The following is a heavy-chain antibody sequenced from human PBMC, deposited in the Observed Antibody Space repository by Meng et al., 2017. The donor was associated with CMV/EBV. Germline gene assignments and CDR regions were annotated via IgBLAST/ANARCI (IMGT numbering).Heavy chain of an antibody. Sequence: QVQLVQSGAEVKKPGSSERFSCKASGGTFSSYAISWVRQAPGQGLEWMGGIIPIFGTANYAQKFQGRVTITADESTSTAYMELSSLRSEDTAVYYCAREDSGSSSITHNWFDPWGQGTLVTVSS. CDR2: IIPIFGTA. CDR3: AREDSGSSSITHNWFDP. D-gene: IGHD6-6*01. V-gene: IGHV1-69*12. J-gene: IGHJ5*02. CDR1: GGTFSSYA.